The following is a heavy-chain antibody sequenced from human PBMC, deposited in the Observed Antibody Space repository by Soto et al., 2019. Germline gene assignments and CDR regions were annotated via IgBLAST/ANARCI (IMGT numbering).Heavy chain of an antibody. CDR2: ISFDGSNK. CDR1: GFTFSFND. J-gene: IGHJ4*02. Sequence: GGSLRLSCAASGFTFSFNDMHWVRQAPGKGLEWVAIISFDGSNKYYTDSVKCRFTISRDNSKNTLYLQMNTLRVDDTAVFYCAKKDSMTWYRAHFDYWGQGTLVTVSS. D-gene: IGHD6-13*01. V-gene: IGHV3-30*18. CDR3: AKKDSMTWYRAHFDY.